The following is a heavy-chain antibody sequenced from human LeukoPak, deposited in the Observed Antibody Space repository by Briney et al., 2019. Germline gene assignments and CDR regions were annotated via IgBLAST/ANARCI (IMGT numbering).Heavy chain of an antibody. D-gene: IGHD3-10*01. CDR2: ISERGGST. CDR1: GISLSNYA. CDR3: AKRGVVIRGILVIGYHQEAYHYDF. Sequence: PGGSLRLSCVVSGISLSNYAMNWVRQAPGKGLEWVSYISERGGSTTYADSVKGRFTISRDTSLNTLYLQMNNLRVEDTAVYFCAKRGVVIRGILVIGYHQEAYHYDFWGQGVLVTVSS. J-gene: IGHJ4*02. V-gene: IGHV3-23*01.